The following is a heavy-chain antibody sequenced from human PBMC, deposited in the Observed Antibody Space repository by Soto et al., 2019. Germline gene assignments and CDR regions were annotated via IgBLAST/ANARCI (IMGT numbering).Heavy chain of an antibody. CDR2: IYYSGST. V-gene: IGHV4-39*01. J-gene: IGHJ6*02. CDR3: ARGSSSWSYKYYYSYDMDV. Sequence: PSETLSLTCTVSDGSISSSSYYWGWIRQPPGKGLEWIGSIYYSGSTYYNPSLKSRVTISVDTSKNQFSLKLSSVTAADTAVYYCARGSSSWSYKYYYSYDMDVWDQGTTVTVSS. CDR1: DGSISSSSYY. D-gene: IGHD6-13*01.